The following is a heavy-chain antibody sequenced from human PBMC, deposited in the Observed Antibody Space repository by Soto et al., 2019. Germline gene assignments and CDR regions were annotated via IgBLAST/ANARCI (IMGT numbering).Heavy chain of an antibody. D-gene: IGHD4-17*01. Sequence: PGGSLRLSCAASGFTFSSYSMNWVRQAPGKGLEWVSYISSSSSTIYYADSVKGRFTISRDNAKKSLNQQMNSLRAEDTAVYYCARDGGTTVVTPFDYCGQGTLVTVSS. CDR2: ISSSSSTI. CDR3: ARDGGTTVVTPFDY. CDR1: GFTFSSYS. J-gene: IGHJ4*02. V-gene: IGHV3-48*01.